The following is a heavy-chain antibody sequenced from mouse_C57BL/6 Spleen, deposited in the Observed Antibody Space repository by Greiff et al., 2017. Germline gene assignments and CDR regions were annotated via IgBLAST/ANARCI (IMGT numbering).Heavy chain of an antibody. CDR1: GFTFSSYA. CDR2: ISDGGSYT. Sequence: EVQGVESGGGLVKPGGSLKLSCAASGFTFSSYAMSWVRQTPEKRLEWVATISDGGSYTYYPDNVKGRFTISRDNAKNNLYLQMSHLKSEDTAMYYCARAPYYYGSSHWYFDVWGTGTTVTVSS. J-gene: IGHJ1*03. V-gene: IGHV5-4*01. D-gene: IGHD1-1*01. CDR3: ARAPYYYGSSHWYFDV.